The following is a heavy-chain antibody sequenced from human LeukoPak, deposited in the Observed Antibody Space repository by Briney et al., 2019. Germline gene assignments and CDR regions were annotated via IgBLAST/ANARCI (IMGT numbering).Heavy chain of an antibody. CDR3: ARDFTIFGVVPGQYNWFDP. D-gene: IGHD3-3*01. CDR2: INPNSGGT. Sequence: ASVKVSCKASGYTFTGYYMHWVRQAPGQGLEWMGRINPNSGGTNYAQKFQGRVTMTRDTSISTAYMELSRLRSDDTAVYYCARDFTIFGVVPGQYNWFDPWGQGTLVTVSS. J-gene: IGHJ5*02. V-gene: IGHV1-2*06. CDR1: GYTFTGYY.